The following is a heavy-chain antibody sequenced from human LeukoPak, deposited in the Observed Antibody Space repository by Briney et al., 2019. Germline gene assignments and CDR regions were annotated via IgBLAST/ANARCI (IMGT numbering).Heavy chain of an antibody. CDR1: GFTLSSYW. D-gene: IGHD3-22*01. Sequence: LSGGSLRLSCAASGFTLSSYWMHWVRQDPGKGLEWVSLISTSGNTHYADSVEGRFTISRDNSKNTLYLQMDSLRAEDTAVYHCAKDLDSTGYYSYNYWGRGTLVTVSS. CDR3: AKDLDSTGYYSYNY. CDR2: ISTSGNT. J-gene: IGHJ4*02. V-gene: IGHV3-23*01.